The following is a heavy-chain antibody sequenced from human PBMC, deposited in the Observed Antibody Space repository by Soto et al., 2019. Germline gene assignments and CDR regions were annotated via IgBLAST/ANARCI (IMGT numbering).Heavy chain of an antibody. D-gene: IGHD2-15*01. J-gene: IGHJ5*02. Sequence: QVQLVQSGAEVKKPGSSVKVSCKASGGTFSSYAISWVRQAPGQGLEWMGGIIPIFGTANYAQKFQGRVTITADESTSTADMELSSLRSEDTAVYYSATTRDLVVAANNWFDPWGQGTLVTVSS. V-gene: IGHV1-69*01. CDR1: GGTFSSYA. CDR3: ATTRDLVVAANNWFDP. CDR2: IIPIFGTA.